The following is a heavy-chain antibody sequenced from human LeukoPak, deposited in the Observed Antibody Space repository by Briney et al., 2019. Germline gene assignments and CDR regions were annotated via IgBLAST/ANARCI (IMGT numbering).Heavy chain of an antibody. CDR1: GGSISGYY. Sequence: PSETLSLTCTVSGGSISGYYWSWIRQSPGKGLEWIGYIYYSGSTNYNPSLKSRVTMSVDTSRNHFSLKVSSVTAADTAVYYCARAVVVAATVKWFDPWGQGTLVTVSS. CDR2: IYYSGST. D-gene: IGHD2-15*01. CDR3: ARAVVVAATVKWFDP. V-gene: IGHV4-59*01. J-gene: IGHJ5*02.